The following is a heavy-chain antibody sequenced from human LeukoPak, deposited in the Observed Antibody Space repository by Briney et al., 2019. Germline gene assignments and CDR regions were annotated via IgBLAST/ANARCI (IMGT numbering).Heavy chain of an antibody. CDR2: ISSGSTI. J-gene: IGHJ4*02. CDR1: GFTFSSYE. D-gene: IGHD6-19*01. CDR3: ARESIALARAPLDY. V-gene: IGHV3-48*03. Sequence: GGSLRLSCAASGFTFSSYEMNWVRQAPGKGLEWVSYISSGSTIYDADSVKGRFTISRDNAKNSLYLQMNSLRAEDTAVYYCARESIALARAPLDYWGQGTLVTVSS.